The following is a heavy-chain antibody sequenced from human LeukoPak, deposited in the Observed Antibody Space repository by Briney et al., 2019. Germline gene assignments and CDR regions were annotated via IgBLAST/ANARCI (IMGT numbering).Heavy chain of an antibody. CDR2: ISSSSSTI. D-gene: IGHD2-15*01. CDR3: AKQIGYCSGGNCYFTY. J-gene: IGHJ4*02. CDR1: GFTFSSHS. Sequence: GGSLRLSCAASGFTFSSHSMNWVRQAPGKGLEWVSYISSSSSTIYYADSVKGRFTISRDNAKNSLYLQMNSLRAEDTAVYYCAKQIGYCSGGNCYFTYWGQGTLVTVSS. V-gene: IGHV3-48*01.